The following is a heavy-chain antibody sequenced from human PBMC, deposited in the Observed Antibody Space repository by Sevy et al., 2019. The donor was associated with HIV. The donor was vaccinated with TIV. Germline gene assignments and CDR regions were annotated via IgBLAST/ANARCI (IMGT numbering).Heavy chain of an antibody. CDR1: GGSFSGYY. D-gene: IGHD3-3*01. CDR3: AVGNSIFGVVIMDY. Sequence: SETLSLTCAVYGGSFSGYYWSWIRRPPGKGLEWIGGINHSGSTNYNPSLKSRVTISVDTSKNQFSLKLSSVTAADTAVYYCAVGNSIFGVVIMDYWGQGTLVTVSS. CDR2: INHSGST. V-gene: IGHV4-34*01. J-gene: IGHJ4*02.